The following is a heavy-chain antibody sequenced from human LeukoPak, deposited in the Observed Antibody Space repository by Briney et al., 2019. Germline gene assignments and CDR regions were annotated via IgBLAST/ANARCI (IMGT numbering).Heavy chain of an antibody. CDR1: GFTFSTYA. V-gene: IGHV3-23*01. Sequence: PGGSLRLSCAASGFTFSTYAMDWVRQAPGKGLEWVSTISGSDGSTDYADSVKGRFTISRDSSKNTLYLQMNTLRAEDTAIYYCASDRNSNNWFFYWGQGTLVTVSS. CDR2: ISGSDGST. J-gene: IGHJ5*01. D-gene: IGHD6-13*01. CDR3: ASDRNSNNWFFY.